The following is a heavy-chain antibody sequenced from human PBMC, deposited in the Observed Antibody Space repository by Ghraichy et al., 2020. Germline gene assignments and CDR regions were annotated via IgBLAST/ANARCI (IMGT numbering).Heavy chain of an antibody. CDR2: ISSSGSTI. Sequence: GGSLRLSCAASGFTFSSYEMNWVRQAPGKGLEWVSYISSSGSTIYYADTVKDRFTISRDNAKNSLYLQMNSLRAEDTAVYYCARSEYSYGTPDAFDIWGKGKMFSVSS. J-gene: IGHJ3*02. CDR3: ARSEYSYGTPDAFDI. CDR1: GFTFSSYE. D-gene: IGHD5-18*01. V-gene: IGHV3-48*03.